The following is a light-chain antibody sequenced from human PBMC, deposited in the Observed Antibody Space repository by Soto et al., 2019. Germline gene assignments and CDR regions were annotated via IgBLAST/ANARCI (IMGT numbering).Light chain of an antibody. Sequence: QSALTQPASVSGSPGQSITISCTGTSSDIGGYNFVSWYQHHPGKAPKLLIHDVSNRPSGVSSRFSGSKSGNTASLTISGLQAEDEAEYYCNSYRTVSTYVFGTGTKVTVL. CDR1: SSDIGGYNF. CDR3: NSYRTVSTYV. CDR2: DVS. V-gene: IGLV2-14*03. J-gene: IGLJ1*01.